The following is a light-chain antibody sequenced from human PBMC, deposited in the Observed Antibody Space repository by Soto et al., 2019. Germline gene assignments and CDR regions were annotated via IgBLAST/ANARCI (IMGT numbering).Light chain of an antibody. CDR3: QQLYTYPLT. Sequence: IQMTQSTSSVSASVGDRVTVTCRASRGISSFLAWYQLKPGKAPKLLIYTASTLQTGVPSRFSGSGSGTDFTLTISSLQPEDFATYYCQQLYTYPLTFAGGTKVDIK. V-gene: IGKV1-9*01. CDR1: RGISSF. CDR2: TAS. J-gene: IGKJ4*01.